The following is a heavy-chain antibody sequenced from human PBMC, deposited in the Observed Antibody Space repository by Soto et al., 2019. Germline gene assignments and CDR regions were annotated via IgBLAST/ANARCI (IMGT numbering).Heavy chain of an antibody. V-gene: IGHV3-30-3*01. CDR3: ARDYGDFLTYDAFDI. J-gene: IGHJ3*02. D-gene: IGHD4-17*01. CDR2: ISYEGSND. Sequence: SCAASGFTFSNSAMHWVRQGPDKGLEWVAVISYEGSNDYYADSVRGRFTISRDNSKKTLYLQMNSLTTEDTAVYYCARDYGDFLTYDAFDIWGQGTMVTVSS. CDR1: GFTFSNSA.